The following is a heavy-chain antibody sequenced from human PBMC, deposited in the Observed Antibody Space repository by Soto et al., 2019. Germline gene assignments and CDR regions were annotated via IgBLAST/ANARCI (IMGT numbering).Heavy chain of an antibody. J-gene: IGHJ4*02. CDR3: AHSIRGHYEVVLDY. Sequence: QITLKESGPTLVKPTQTLTLTCTFSGFSLSTDGVAVGWIRQPPGKALEWLALIYWDDDKPYNPSLKSRLTITEDTSKNQVVLTMNNMDPVDTATYYCAHSIRGHYEVVLDYWGQGILVTVSS. CDR1: GFSLSTDGVA. D-gene: IGHD4-17*01. CDR2: IYWDDDK. V-gene: IGHV2-5*02.